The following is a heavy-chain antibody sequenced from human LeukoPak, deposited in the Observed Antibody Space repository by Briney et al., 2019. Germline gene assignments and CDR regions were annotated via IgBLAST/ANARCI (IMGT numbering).Heavy chain of an antibody. CDR2: ISYDGSNK. Sequence: GGSLRLSCAASGFTFSSYAMHWVRQAPGKGLEWVAVISYDGSNKYYADSVKGRFTISRDNSKNTLYLQMNGLRAEDTAVYYCARDPIAAAGGPFDYWGQGTLVTVSS. V-gene: IGHV3-30*04. D-gene: IGHD6-13*01. CDR3: ARDPIAAAGGPFDY. CDR1: GFTFSSYA. J-gene: IGHJ4*02.